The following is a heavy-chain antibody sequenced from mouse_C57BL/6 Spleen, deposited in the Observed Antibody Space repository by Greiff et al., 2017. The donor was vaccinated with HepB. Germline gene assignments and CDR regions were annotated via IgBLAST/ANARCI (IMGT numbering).Heavy chain of an antibody. CDR3: ARHEEEGDGYSHYFDY. Sequence: QVQLKQSGAELVKPGASVKLSCKASGYTFTEYTIHWVKQRSGQGLEWIGWFYPGSGSIKYNEKFKDKATLTADKSSSTVYMELSRLTSEDSAVYFCARHEEEGDGYSHYFDYWGQGTTLTVSS. J-gene: IGHJ2*01. D-gene: IGHD2-3*01. V-gene: IGHV1-62-2*01. CDR2: FYPGSGSI. CDR1: GYTFTEYT.